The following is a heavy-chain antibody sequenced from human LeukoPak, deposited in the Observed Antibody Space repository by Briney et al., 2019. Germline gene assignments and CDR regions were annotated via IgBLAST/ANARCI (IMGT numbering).Heavy chain of an antibody. D-gene: IGHD3-22*01. J-gene: IGHJ4*02. V-gene: IGHV1-18*01. CDR1: GYTFTICG. CDR2: ISAYNGNT. Sequence: ASVKLSCKSSGYTFTICGISWVWQRPGPGQERMGWISAYNGNTNYAQKLQGRVTMTTDTSTSTAYMELRSLRSDDTAVYYCARVGVVVVITSFDYWGQGTLVTVSS. CDR3: ARVGVVVVITSFDY.